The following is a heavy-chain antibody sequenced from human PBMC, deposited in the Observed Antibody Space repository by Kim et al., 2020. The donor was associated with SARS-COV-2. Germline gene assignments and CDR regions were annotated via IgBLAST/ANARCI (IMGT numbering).Heavy chain of an antibody. Sequence: SETLSLTCAVYGGSFSGYYWSWIRQPPGKGLEWIGEINHSGSTNYNPSLKSRVTISVDTSKNQFSLKLSSVTAADTAVYYCARVSAGTGGRRGYYYYGMDVWGQGTTVTVSS. V-gene: IGHV4-34*01. CDR2: INHSGST. CDR3: ARVSAGTGGRRGYYYYGMDV. J-gene: IGHJ6*02. D-gene: IGHD6-13*01. CDR1: GGSFSGYY.